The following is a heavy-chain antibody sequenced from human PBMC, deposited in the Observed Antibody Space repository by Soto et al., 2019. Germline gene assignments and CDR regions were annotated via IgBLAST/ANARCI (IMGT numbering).Heavy chain of an antibody. CDR2: ISYNGGTT. Sequence: PGGSLRLSCSTSGFTFSAYAMHWVRQAPGKGLEYVSAISYNGGTTDYADSVKGRFTISRDNSKNTLYLQMSSLRVEDTAVYYCVKDGDRSGWYYFAFWGQGTLVTVSS. D-gene: IGHD6-19*01. CDR3: VKDGDRSGWYYFAF. CDR1: GFTFSAYA. V-gene: IGHV3-64D*06. J-gene: IGHJ4*02.